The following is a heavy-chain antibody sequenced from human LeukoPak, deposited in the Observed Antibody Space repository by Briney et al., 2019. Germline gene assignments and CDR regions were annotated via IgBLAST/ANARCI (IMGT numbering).Heavy chain of an antibody. V-gene: IGHV3-7*01. CDR3: AREWAGPSFDY. Sequence: GSLRLXXXXSGXTFSSXWMSWVRQAPGKGLEWVANIKQDGSEKSYVDSVKGRFTISRDNTKNSLYLQMNSLRAEDTAVYFCAREWAGPSFDYWGQGTLVTVSS. CDR2: IKQDGSEK. CDR1: GXTFSSXW. J-gene: IGHJ4*02. D-gene: IGHD6-19*01.